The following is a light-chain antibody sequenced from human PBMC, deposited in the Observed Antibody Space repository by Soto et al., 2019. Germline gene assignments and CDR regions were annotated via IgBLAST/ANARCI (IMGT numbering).Light chain of an antibody. CDR2: AAS. CDR1: QSISSY. Sequence: GDRVTITCRASQSISSYLNWYQQKPGKAPKLLIYAASSLQSGVPSRFSGSGSGTDFTLTISNLQPEDFATYYCQQNYFTPWTFGQGTKVDIK. V-gene: IGKV1-39*01. CDR3: QQNYFTPWT. J-gene: IGKJ1*01.